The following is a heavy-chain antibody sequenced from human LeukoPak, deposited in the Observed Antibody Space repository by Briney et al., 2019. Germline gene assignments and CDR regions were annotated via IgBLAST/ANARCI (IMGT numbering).Heavy chain of an antibody. V-gene: IGHV1-2*02. D-gene: IGHD2-8*01. CDR3: TREAPVFQDAFDI. CDR2: INPNSGGT. J-gene: IGHJ3*02. Sequence: ASVKVSCKASGYTFIGYYMHWVRQAPGQGLEWMGWINPNSGGTNYAQKFQGRVTMTRDTSISTAYMELSRLRSDDTAVYYCTREAPVFQDAFDIWGQGTMVTVSS. CDR1: GYTFIGYY.